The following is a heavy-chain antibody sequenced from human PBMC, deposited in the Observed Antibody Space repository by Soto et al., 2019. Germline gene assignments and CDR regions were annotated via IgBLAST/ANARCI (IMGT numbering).Heavy chain of an antibody. V-gene: IGHV2-5*02. CDR3: AHRTDYGDSPFRWYFDL. Sequence: QITLKESGPTLVKPTQTLTLTCTFSGFSLSTSGVGVGWIRQPPGKALEWLALIYWDDDKRYSPSLKSRLTITKXXSXNXXVLTMTNMDPVDTATYYCAHRTDYGDSPFRWYFDLWGRGTLVTVSS. D-gene: IGHD4-17*01. CDR1: GFSLSTSGVG. J-gene: IGHJ2*01. CDR2: IYWDDDK.